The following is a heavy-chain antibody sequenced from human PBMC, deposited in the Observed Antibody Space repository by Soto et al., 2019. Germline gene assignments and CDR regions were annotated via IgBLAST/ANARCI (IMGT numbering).Heavy chain of an antibody. D-gene: IGHD3-22*01. V-gene: IGHV4-59*01. Sequence: SDTLSLTFTVSNGSISTYYWSWIRQPPGRSLEWIGNVYYTGSPTYNPSLKSRVTISEDTSKETVSLKLISVTAEDTAVYYCARSRSMRPPFDXWGRGTLVTVSX. CDR3: ARSRSMRPPFDX. CDR2: VYYTGSP. CDR1: NGSISTYY. J-gene: IGHJ5*02.